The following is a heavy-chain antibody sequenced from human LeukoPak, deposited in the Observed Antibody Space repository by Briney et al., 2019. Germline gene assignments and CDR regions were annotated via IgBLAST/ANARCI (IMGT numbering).Heavy chain of an antibody. V-gene: IGHV4-59*01. CDR1: GGSISSYY. D-gene: IGHD3-16*02. Sequence: SETLSLTCTVSGGSISSYYWSWIRQLPGKGLVCCGYIYYSGRTNYNPSLKSRVTISVDTSKTQFSLKLRSVTAADTAVYYCARESRVRRLGELSFVDYWGQGTLVTVSS. CDR3: ARESRVRRLGELSFVDY. J-gene: IGHJ4*02. CDR2: IYYSGRT.